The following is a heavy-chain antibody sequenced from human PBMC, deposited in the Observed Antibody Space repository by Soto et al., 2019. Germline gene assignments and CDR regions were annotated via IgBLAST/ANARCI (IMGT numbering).Heavy chain of an antibody. CDR3: AIYKTTGATDLWFDL. Sequence: TETLSLTCNVSGGSISTSRSYWAWIRQPPGKGLEWLANIFYSWSTYYNPSLASRVTVSVDTSKNEFSMKLRSVTAADTAVYYSAIYKTTGATDLWFDLLGNGPLSTVAS. CDR1: GGSISTSRSY. J-gene: IGHJ5*02. V-gene: IGHV4-39*01. D-gene: IGHD2-15*01. CDR2: IFYSWST.